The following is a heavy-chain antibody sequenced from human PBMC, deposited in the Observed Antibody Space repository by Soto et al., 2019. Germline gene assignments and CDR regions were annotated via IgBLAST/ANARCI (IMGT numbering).Heavy chain of an antibody. V-gene: IGHV1-2*02. J-gene: IGHJ4*01. CDR2: INPNSGGT. CDR1: GYTFTGYY. CDR3: PRSGVTTVDSFDY. Sequence: ASVKGSCKASGYTFTGYYMHWVRQAPGQGLEWMGWINPNSGGTNYAQKFQGRVTMTRDTSISTAYMELSRLRSDDTAVYDCPRSGVTTVDSFDYLVHVTPSPVYS. D-gene: IGHD3-10*01.